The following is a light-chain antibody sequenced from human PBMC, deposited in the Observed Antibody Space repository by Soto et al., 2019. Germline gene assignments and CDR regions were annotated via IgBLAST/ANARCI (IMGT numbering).Light chain of an antibody. CDR3: CSYAGSYTWV. V-gene: IGLV2-8*01. CDR1: SSDVGGYNY. Sequence: QSALTQPPSASGSPGQSVTISCTGTSSDVGGYNYVSWYQQHPGKAPQLIIYEVSKRPSGVPDRFSGSKSGNTASLTVSGLQAEDEADYYCCSYAGSYTWVFGGGTKLTVL. CDR2: EVS. J-gene: IGLJ3*02.